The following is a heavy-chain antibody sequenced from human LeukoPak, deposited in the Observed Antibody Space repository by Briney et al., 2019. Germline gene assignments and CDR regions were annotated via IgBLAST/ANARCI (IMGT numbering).Heavy chain of an antibody. D-gene: IGHD3-3*01. CDR1: GFTFSSYA. Sequence: GGSLRLSCAASGFTFSSYAMHWVRQAPGKGLEWVAVISYGGSNKYYADSVKGRFTISRDNSKNTLYLQMNSLRAEDTAVYYCARGKETYYDFWSGYLPYFDYWGQGTLVTVSS. CDR2: ISYGGSNK. CDR3: ARGKETYYDFWSGYLPYFDY. J-gene: IGHJ4*02. V-gene: IGHV3-30-3*01.